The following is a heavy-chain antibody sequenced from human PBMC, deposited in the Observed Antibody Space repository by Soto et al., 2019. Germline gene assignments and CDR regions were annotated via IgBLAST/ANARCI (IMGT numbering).Heavy chain of an antibody. D-gene: IGHD2-15*01. CDR2: IYHVGIT. V-gene: IGHV4-4*02. CDR1: GGSVSSTQW. Sequence: SETLSLTCAVSGGSVSSTQWWTWVRQAPGKGLEWLGEIYHVGITKYNPSLRSRVTISVDTSKNQFSLKLSSVTAADTAVYYCARARGARYFDYWGQGTLVTVSS. J-gene: IGHJ4*02. CDR3: ARARGARYFDY.